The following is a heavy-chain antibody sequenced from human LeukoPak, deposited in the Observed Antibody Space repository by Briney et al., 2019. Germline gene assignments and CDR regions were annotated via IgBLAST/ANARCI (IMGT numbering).Heavy chain of an antibody. CDR3: ARLRGDIVVVPAAAYFDY. J-gene: IGHJ4*02. D-gene: IGHD2-2*01. CDR2: IYPGDSDT. CDR1: GYSFASYW. Sequence: GESLKISCKGSGYSFASYWIGWVRRMPGKGLEWMGVIYPGDSDTRYSPSFQGQVTISADKSISTAYLQWSSLKASDTAMYYCARLRGDIVVVPAAAYFDYWGQGTLVTVSS. V-gene: IGHV5-51*01.